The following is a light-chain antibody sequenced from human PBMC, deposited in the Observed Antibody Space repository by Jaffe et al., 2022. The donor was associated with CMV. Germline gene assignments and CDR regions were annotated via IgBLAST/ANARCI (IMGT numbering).Light chain of an antibody. J-gene: IGKJ2*01. CDR2: GAS. Sequence: EIVMTQSPATLSVSPGERATLSCRASQSVSSNLAWYQRKPGQAPRLLIYGASTRATGIPGRISGSGSGTEFTLTISSLQSEDFAVYYCQQYNNWPYTFGQGTKLEIK. CDR1: QSVSSN. V-gene: IGKV3-15*01. CDR3: QQYNNWPYT.